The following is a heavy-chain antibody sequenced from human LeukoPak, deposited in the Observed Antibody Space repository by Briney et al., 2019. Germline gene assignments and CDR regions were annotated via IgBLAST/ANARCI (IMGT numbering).Heavy chain of an antibody. CDR1: GYTFTGYY. Sequence: ASVKVSCKASGYTFTGYYMHWVRQAPGQGLEWMGWINPNSGGTNYAQKFQVRGTITRDTSIDTAYMQLSRLRSDDTAVYYCAKDRYGDYEAPFHYYMDAWGRGTTVTVSS. D-gene: IGHD5-12*01. V-gene: IGHV1-2*02. CDR3: AKDRYGDYEAPFHYYMDA. CDR2: INPNSGGT. J-gene: IGHJ6*03.